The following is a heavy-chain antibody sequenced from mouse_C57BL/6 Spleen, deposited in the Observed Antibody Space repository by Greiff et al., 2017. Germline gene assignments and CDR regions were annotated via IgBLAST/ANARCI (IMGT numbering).Heavy chain of an antibody. CDR1: GYTFTDYN. J-gene: IGHJ3*01. Sequence: EVKLQESGPELVKPGASVKIPCKASGYTFTDYNMDWVKQSHGKSLEWIGDINPNNGGTIYNQKFKGKATLTVDKSSSTAYMELRSLTSEDTAVYYCARRGLGSGVRFAYWGQGTLVTVSA. V-gene: IGHV1-18*01. CDR2: INPNNGGT. D-gene: IGHD1-1*01. CDR3: ARRGLGSGVRFAY.